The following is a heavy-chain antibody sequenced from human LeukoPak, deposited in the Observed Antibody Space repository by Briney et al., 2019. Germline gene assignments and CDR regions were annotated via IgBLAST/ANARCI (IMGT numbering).Heavy chain of an antibody. Sequence: SETLSLTCSVSGDSISGDYWTWIRQPPGRELEWIGYISHSGSAKYNPSLKSRVTISVDTSKNQFSLKVASVTAADTAVYYCARDITPHQWLVRDYYYYYGMNVWGQGTTVTVSS. D-gene: IGHD6-19*01. CDR2: ISHSGSA. J-gene: IGHJ6*02. CDR3: ARDITPHQWLVRDYYYYYGMNV. V-gene: IGHV4-59*01. CDR1: GDSISGDY.